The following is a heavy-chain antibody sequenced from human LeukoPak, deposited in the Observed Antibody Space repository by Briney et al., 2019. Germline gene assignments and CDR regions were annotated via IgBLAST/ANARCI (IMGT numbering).Heavy chain of an antibody. V-gene: IGHV1-18*01. J-gene: IGHJ5*02. Sequence: ASVKVSCKASGYTFANYGISWVRQAPGQGLEWMGWISAYNGNTNYAQKLQGRVTMTTDTSTSTAYMELRSLRSDDTAVYYCARDALDFWSGYRSGAPHWFDPWGQGTLVTVSS. D-gene: IGHD3-3*01. CDR2: ISAYNGNT. CDR3: ARDALDFWSGYRSGAPHWFDP. CDR1: GYTFANYG.